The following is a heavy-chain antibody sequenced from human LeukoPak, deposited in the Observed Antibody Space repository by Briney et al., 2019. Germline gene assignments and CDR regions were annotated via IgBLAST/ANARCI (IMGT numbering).Heavy chain of an antibody. Sequence: GGSLRLSCAASGFTFSSYSMNWVRQAPGKGLEWVSYISSSSDTIYYADSVKGRFTISRDNAKNSLYLQMNSLRAEDTAVYYCAKGNGYSYGRYYFDYWGQGTLVTVSS. CDR2: ISSSSDTI. D-gene: IGHD5-18*01. V-gene: IGHV3-48*01. CDR3: AKGNGYSYGRYYFDY. J-gene: IGHJ4*02. CDR1: GFTFSSYS.